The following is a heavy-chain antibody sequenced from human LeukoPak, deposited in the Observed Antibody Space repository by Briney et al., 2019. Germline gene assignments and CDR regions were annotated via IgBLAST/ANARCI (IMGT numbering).Heavy chain of an antibody. CDR3: AAEIYGGNSDCCTFDF. D-gene: IGHD4-23*01. J-gene: IGHJ3*01. CDR2: INPSGGST. CDR1: GYTFTSYY. V-gene: IGHV1-46*01. Sequence: ASVKVSCKASGYTFTSYYMHWVRQAPGQGLEWMGIINPSGGSTSYAQKFQGRVTMTRDTSTSTAYMELNSLRSEDTAVYYCAAEIYGGNSDCCTFDFWGPGTPVTVSS.